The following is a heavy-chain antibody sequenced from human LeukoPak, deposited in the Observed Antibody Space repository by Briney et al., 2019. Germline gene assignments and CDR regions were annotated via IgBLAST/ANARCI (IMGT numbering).Heavy chain of an antibody. CDR3: ARRRDFIDY. D-gene: IGHD3/OR15-3a*01. CDR2: SSSSGSTI. Sequence: NPGGSLKLSCAVSGFTLSDYYMSWIRQAPGKGLEWVSYSSSSGSTIYYADSVKGRFAISRDNAKNSLYLQMNSLRAEDTAVYYCARRRDFIDYWGQGTLVTVSS. CDR1: GFTLSDYY. V-gene: IGHV3-11*01. J-gene: IGHJ4*02.